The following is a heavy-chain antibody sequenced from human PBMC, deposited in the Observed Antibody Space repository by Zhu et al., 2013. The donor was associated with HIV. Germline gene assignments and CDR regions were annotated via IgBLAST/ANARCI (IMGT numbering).Heavy chain of an antibody. V-gene: IGHV4-39*07. CDR3: ARESPMVRGVILRTLDDY. D-gene: IGHD3-10*01. J-gene: IGHJ4*02. CDR2: IYYSGST. CDR1: GGSISSSSYY. Sequence: QVQLQESGPGLVKPSETLSLTCTVSGGSISSSSYYWGWIRQPPGKGLEWIGSIYYSGSTYYNPSLKSRVTISVDTSKNQFSLKLSSVTAADTAVYYCARESPMVRGVILRTLDDYWGQGTLVTVSS.